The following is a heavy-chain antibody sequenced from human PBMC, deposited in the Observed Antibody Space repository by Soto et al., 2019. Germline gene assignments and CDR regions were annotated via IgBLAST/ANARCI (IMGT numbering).Heavy chain of an antibody. Sequence: GGSLRLSCAASGFTFSKFAMHWVRQPPGKGLEWVTVISYNGSSEYYADSVKGRFTISKDNSRNTLYLQMNSLRPEDTALYYCARGGGRYGDYVDNWGQVTRVTVSS. J-gene: IGHJ4*02. CDR3: ARGGGRYGDYVDN. CDR2: ISYNGSSE. V-gene: IGHV3-30-3*01. CDR1: GFTFSKFA. D-gene: IGHD4-17*01.